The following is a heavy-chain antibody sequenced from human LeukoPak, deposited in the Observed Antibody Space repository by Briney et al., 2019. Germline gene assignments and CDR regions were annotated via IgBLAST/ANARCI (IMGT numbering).Heavy chain of an antibody. CDR2: ISAYNGNT. D-gene: IGHD4-11*01. Sequence: ASVKLSCNASGYTCTSNGSSCERHGTGQRLEWMVWISAYNGNTNYAQKLQCRVTITTDTSTSTVYMELRSLRSDDTAMYYCARDHDYSLDYWGQGTLVTVSS. CDR3: ARDHDYSLDY. J-gene: IGHJ4*02. V-gene: IGHV1-18*04. CDR1: GYTCTSNG.